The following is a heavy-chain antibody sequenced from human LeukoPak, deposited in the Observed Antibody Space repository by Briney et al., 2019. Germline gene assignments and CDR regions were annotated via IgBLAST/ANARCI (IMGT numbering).Heavy chain of an antibody. CDR1: GFTFSSYW. CDR3: ARKLARRGGGWYYFDY. CDR2: IKQDGSEK. Sequence: PGGSLRLSCAASGFTFSSYWMSWVRQAPGKGLEWVANIKQDGSEKYYVDSVKGRFTISRDNAKNSLYLQMSSLRAEDTAVYYCARKLARRGGGWYYFDYWGQGTLVTVSS. D-gene: IGHD6-19*01. V-gene: IGHV3-7*01. J-gene: IGHJ4*02.